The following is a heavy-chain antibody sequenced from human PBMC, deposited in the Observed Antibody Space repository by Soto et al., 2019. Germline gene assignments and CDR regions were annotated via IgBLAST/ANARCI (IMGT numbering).Heavy chain of an antibody. Sequence: VLLQESGPGLVRPSGTLSLTCSVSGVSIVNGNWWGWVRQSPGRGLEWIGEVSLTDRSYYSPSLKSRVTISMDESKNQFSLILTSVTAADAGMYFCTRGFQYWLPPFFWGHGTRVTVSS. CDR2: VSLTDRS. CDR1: GVSIVNGNW. CDR3: TRGFQYWLPPFF. D-gene: IGHD2-8*02. J-gene: IGHJ4*01. V-gene: IGHV4-4*02.